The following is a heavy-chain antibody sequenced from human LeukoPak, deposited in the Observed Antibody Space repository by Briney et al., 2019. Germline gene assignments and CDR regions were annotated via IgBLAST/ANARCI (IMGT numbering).Heavy chain of an antibody. CDR2: IYHSGST. D-gene: IGHD3-22*01. J-gene: IGHJ4*02. Sequence: TLSLTCAVSGGSISSSNWWSWVRQPPGKGLEWIGEIYHSGSTYYSPSLRSRITISVDTSKNQFSLKLSSVTAADTAVYYCAREDYYDSSGYYLDCWGQGTLVTVSS. CDR3: AREDYYDSSGYYLDC. V-gene: IGHV4-4*02. CDR1: GGSISSSNW.